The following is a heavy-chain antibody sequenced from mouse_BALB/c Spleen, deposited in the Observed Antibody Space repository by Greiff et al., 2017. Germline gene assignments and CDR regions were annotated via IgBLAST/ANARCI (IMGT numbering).Heavy chain of an antibody. J-gene: IGHJ3*01. D-gene: IGHD2-12*01. CDR3: ARQVLRRGFAY. Sequence: EVKLMESGGGLVQPGGSRKLSCAASGFTFSSFGMHWVRQAPEKGLEWVAYISSGSSTIYYADTVKGRFTISRDNPKNTLFLQMTSLRSEDTAMYYCARQVLRRGFAYWGQGTLVTVSA. V-gene: IGHV5-17*02. CDR1: GFTFSSFG. CDR2: ISSGSSTI.